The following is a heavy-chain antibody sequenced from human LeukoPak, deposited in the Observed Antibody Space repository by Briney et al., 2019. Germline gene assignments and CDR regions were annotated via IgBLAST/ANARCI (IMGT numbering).Heavy chain of an antibody. CDR2: IYTSGST. Sequence: PSETLSLTCTVSGGSISNYYWSWIRQPPGKGLEWIGYIYTSGSTNYNPSLKSRVTMSVDTSKNQFSLKLSSVTAADTAVYYCARDRVLGGIAAAGGDYYYYMDVWGKGTTVTVSS. CDR3: ARDRVLGGIAAAGGDYYYYMDV. J-gene: IGHJ6*03. D-gene: IGHD6-13*01. CDR1: GGSISNYY. V-gene: IGHV4-4*08.